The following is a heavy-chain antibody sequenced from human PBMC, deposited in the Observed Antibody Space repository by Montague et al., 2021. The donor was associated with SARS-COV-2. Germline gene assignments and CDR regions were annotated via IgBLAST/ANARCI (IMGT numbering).Heavy chain of an antibody. CDR2: THQWGGT. J-gene: IGHJ6*02. CDR3: ASEQIVVVPAAPYYYYGMDV. Sequence: SETLSLTCAVSGDSINSEHWWSWVRQPPGKGLEWIVETHQWGGTNYNPSLKSRVTISVDTSKNQFSLKLSSVTAADTAVYYCASEQIVVVPAAPYYYYGMDVWGQGTTVTVSS. CDR1: GDSINSEHW. V-gene: IGHV4-4*02. D-gene: IGHD2-2*01.